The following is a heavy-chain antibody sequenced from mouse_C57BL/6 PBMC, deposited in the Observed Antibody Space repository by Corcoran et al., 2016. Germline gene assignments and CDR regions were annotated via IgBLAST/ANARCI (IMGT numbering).Heavy chain of an antibody. J-gene: IGHJ4*01. CDR2: INPNNGGT. Sequence: EVQLQQSGPELVKPGASVKIPCKASGYTFTDYNMDWVKQSHGKSLEWIGDINPNNGGTIYNQKFKGKATLTVDKSSSTAYMELRSLTSEDTAVYYWARRGYYSNYVDAMDYWGQGTSVTVSS. D-gene: IGHD2-5*01. CDR3: ARRGYYSNYVDAMDY. CDR1: GYTFTDYN. V-gene: IGHV1-18*01.